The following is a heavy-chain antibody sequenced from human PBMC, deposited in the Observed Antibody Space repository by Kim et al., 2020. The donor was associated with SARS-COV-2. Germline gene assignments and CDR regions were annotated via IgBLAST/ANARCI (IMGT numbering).Heavy chain of an antibody. CDR3: ARDRGGYCSGGSCPRGNRFVP. CDR2: IYTSGST. J-gene: IGHJ5*02. CDR1: GRSISSHY. Sequence: SETLSPTCTVSGRSISSHYWSWIRQPAGKGLEWIGRIYTSGSTNYNPSLKSRVTMSVDTSKNQFSLTLSSVTAADTAVYYCARDRGGYCSGGSCPRGNRFVPWGRGTLVCLSS. V-gene: IGHV4-4*07. D-gene: IGHD2-15*01.